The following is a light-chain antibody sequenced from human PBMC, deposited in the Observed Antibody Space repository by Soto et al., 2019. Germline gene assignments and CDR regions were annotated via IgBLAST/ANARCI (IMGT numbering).Light chain of an antibody. CDR2: KAS. J-gene: IGKJ1*01. CDR1: QSVSSW. Sequence: DIQMTQSPSTLSASVGDRVIITCRASQSVSSWLAWYQQKAGKAPKLLIYKASTLERGVPSRFSGRGSGIEFTLTISSLQPDDFATYYCQQYCTYSRTFGQGTKV. V-gene: IGKV1-5*03. CDR3: QQYCTYSRT.